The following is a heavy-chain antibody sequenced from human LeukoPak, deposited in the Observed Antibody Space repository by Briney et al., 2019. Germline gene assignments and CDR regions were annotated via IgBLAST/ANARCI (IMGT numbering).Heavy chain of an antibody. V-gene: IGHV1-69-2*01. D-gene: IGHD6-19*01. CDR2: VDPEDGET. CDR3: ATIQWLAYYFDY. CDR1: GYTFTDYY. J-gene: IGHJ4*02. Sequence: GASVKVSCKVSGYTFTDYYMHWVQQAPGKGLEWMGPVDPEDGETIYAEKFQGRVTITADTSTDTAYMELSSLRSEDTAVYYCATIQWLAYYFDYWGQGTLVTVSS.